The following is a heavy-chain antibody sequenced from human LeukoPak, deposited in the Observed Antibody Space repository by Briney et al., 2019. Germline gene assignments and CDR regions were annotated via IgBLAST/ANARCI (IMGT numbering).Heavy chain of an antibody. CDR3: MRTYCSNTRCHYFDS. CDR1: GASISSSHW. J-gene: IGHJ4*02. D-gene: IGHD2-2*01. Sequence: SGTLSLTCAVSGASISSSHWWSWARRPPGKGLEWIGEIYHAGTTNYNPSLESRVTISVDNSRNQFSLQLTSVTAADTAVYYCMRTYCSNTRCHYFDSWGQGTLVTVSS. CDR2: IYHAGTT. V-gene: IGHV4-4*02.